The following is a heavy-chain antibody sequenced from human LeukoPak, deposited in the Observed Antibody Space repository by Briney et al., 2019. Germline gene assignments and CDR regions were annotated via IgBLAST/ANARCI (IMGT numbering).Heavy chain of an antibody. J-gene: IGHJ5*02. CDR3: ARERYGLFDP. CDR1: GITVSSND. V-gene: IGHV3-66*02. Sequence: GGSLRLSCAASGITVSSNDMSWVRQAPGKGLEWVSVIYSGGTIYYLDSVKGRFTISRDNSKNTLYLQMNSLRAEDPAVYYCARERYGLFDPWGQGTLVTVSS. D-gene: IGHD3-10*01. CDR2: IYSGGTI.